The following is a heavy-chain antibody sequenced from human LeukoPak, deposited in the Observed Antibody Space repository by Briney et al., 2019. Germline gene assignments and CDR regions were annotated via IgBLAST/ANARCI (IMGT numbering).Heavy chain of an antibody. CDR3: TRVWLQYFDY. J-gene: IGHJ4*02. V-gene: IGHV3-49*04. CDR1: GFTFGDYA. Sequence: PGGSLRLSCTASGFTFGDYAMSWVRQAPGKGLEWVGFIRSKTYDGTTEYAASVKGRLTISRDDSKRIAYLQMNSLKTDDPAVHYCTRVWLQYFDYWGQGTLITVSS. CDR2: IRSKTYDGTT. D-gene: IGHD5-24*01.